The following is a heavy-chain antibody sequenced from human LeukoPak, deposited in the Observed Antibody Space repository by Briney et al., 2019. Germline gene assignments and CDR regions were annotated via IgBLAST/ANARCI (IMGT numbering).Heavy chain of an antibody. Sequence: SETLSLTCAVYGGSFSGYYWSWIRQPPGKGLEWIGEINHSGSTNYNPSLKSRVTISVDTSKKQFSLKLSSVTAADKAVYYCARVPVSDYYDSSGSYDYWGQGTLGTVSS. J-gene: IGHJ4*02. CDR3: ARVPVSDYYDSSGSYDY. V-gene: IGHV4-34*01. CDR1: GGSFSGYY. D-gene: IGHD3-22*01. CDR2: INHSGST.